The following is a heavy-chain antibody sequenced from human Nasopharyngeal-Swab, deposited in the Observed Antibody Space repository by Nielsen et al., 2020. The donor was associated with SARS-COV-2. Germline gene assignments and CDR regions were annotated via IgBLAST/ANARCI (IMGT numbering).Heavy chain of an antibody. CDR2: INPNSGGT. V-gene: IGHV1-2*04. CDR3: ARGGYSSGWPDRYGMDV. D-gene: IGHD6-19*01. CDR1: GYTFTGYY. Sequence: ASVKVSCKASGYTFTGYYMHWVRQAPGQGLAWMGWINPNSGGTNYAQKFQGWVTMTRDTSISTAYMELSRLRSDDTAVYYCARGGYSSGWPDRYGMDVWGQGTTVTVSS. J-gene: IGHJ6*02.